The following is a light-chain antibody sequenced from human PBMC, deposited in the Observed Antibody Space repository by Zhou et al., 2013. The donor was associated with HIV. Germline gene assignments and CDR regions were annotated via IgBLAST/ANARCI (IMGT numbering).Light chain of an antibody. V-gene: IGKV1-33*01. CDR3: LQYDSYPYT. CDR2: DAS. Sequence: DIQMTQSPSSLSASVGDRVTITCQASQDIGNYLNWFQQKPGKAPNLLIYDASNLETGVPSRFSASGSGADFTFTISSLQPEDIATYYCLQYDSYPYTFGQGTKLEIK. J-gene: IGKJ2*01. CDR1: QDIGNY.